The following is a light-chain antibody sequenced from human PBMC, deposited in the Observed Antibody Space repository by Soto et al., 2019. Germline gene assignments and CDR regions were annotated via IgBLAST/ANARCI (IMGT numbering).Light chain of an antibody. J-gene: IGKJ2*01. CDR3: QQSYSSQNT. CDR2: AAS. CDR1: RTISSY. V-gene: IGKV1-39*01. Sequence: DIQMSQSPSFLSASVGDRVTITCRASRTISSYVNWYQQKPGKAPKLLIYAASNLQSGVPSRFSGSGSGTDFTLTISSLQPEDFATYYCQQSYSSQNTFGRGTHLEI.